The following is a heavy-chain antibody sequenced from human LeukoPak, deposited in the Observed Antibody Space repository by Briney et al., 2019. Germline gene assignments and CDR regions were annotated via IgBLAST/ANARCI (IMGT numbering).Heavy chain of an antibody. CDR3: GGDIAGAGLFFDY. CDR1: GGSISSSSYY. Sequence: ETLSLTCTVSGGSISSSSYYWGWIRQPPGKGLEWVANIKYDGSEVHYVDSVKGRFTISRDIVKNSLFLQMNSLRAEDTAVYCCGGDIAGAGLFFDYWGQGALVTVSS. V-gene: IGHV3-7*01. D-gene: IGHD6-13*01. CDR2: IKYDGSEV. J-gene: IGHJ4*02.